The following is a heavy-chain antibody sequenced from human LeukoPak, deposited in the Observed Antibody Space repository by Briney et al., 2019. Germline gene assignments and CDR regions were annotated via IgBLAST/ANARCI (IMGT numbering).Heavy chain of an antibody. CDR3: AKTSRNYYGSGTEFGY. V-gene: IGHV3-74*01. CDR2: IKTDGSIT. D-gene: IGHD3-10*01. CDR1: GFSFSVYW. J-gene: IGHJ4*02. Sequence: GGSLRLSCAASGFSFSVYWMHWVRQAPGKGPVWVSRIKTDGSITDYADFVKGRFTISRDNAKNSLYLQMNSLRAEDTAVYYCAKTSRNYYGSGTEFGYWGQGTLVTVSS.